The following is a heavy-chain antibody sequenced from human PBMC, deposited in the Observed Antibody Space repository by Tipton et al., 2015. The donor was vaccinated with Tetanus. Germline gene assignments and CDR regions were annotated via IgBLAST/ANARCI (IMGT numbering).Heavy chain of an antibody. CDR3: ARSTGFDY. CDR2: ITYDGSKK. V-gene: IGHV3-30*03. Sequence: SLRLSCAASGFSLSSFGMHWVRQAPGKGLEWVAVITYDGSKKYYADSVKGRISISRDSAKNTLILQMNSLRVEDTAVYYCARSTGFDYWGQGTLVTVSS. CDR1: GFSLSSFG. D-gene: IGHD2-8*02. J-gene: IGHJ4*02.